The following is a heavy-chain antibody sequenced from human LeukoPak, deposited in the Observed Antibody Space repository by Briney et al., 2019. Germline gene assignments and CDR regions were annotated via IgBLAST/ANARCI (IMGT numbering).Heavy chain of an antibody. CDR1: GGTFSSYA. CDR3: ARVGSGSHYYYYYMDV. Sequence: SVKVSCKASGGTFSSYAISWVRQAPGQWLEWMGGIIPIIGTANYAQKFQGRVTITADGSTSTAYMELSSLRSEDTAVYYCARVGSGSHYYYYYMDVWGKGTTVTVSS. CDR2: IIPIIGTA. J-gene: IGHJ6*03. D-gene: IGHD1-26*01. V-gene: IGHV1-69*01.